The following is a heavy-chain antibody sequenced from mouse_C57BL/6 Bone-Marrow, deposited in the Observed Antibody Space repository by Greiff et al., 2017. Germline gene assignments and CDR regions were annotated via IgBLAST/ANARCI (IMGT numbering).Heavy chain of an antibody. D-gene: IGHD1-1*01. CDR3: TRGGYGSSVERFAY. Sequence: EVKLMESGEGLVKPGGSLKLSCAASGFTFSSYAMSWVRQTPEKRLEWVAYISSGGDYIYYADTVKGRFTISRDNARNTLYLQMSSLKSEDTAMYYCTRGGYGSSVERFAYWGQGTLVTVSA. CDR1: GFTFSSYA. J-gene: IGHJ3*01. CDR2: ISSGGDYI. V-gene: IGHV5-9-1*02.